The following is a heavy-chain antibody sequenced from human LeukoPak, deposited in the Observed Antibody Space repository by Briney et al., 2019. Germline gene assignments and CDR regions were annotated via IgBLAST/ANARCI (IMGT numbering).Heavy chain of an antibody. D-gene: IGHD2-2*01. CDR2: ISYDGSNK. J-gene: IGHJ4*02. CDR3: ASDGVLWKYCSSTSCYFDY. Sequence: PGRSLRLSCAASGFTFSSYGMHWVRQAPGKGLEWVAVISYDGSNKYYADSVKGRFTISRDNSKNTLYLQMNSLRAEDTAVYYCASDGVLWKYCSSTSCYFDYWGQGTLVTVSS. V-gene: IGHV3-30*03. CDR1: GFTFSSYG.